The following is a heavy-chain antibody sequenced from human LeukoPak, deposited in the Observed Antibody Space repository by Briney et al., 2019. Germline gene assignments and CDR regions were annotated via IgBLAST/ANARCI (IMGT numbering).Heavy chain of an antibody. Sequence: GGSLRLSCAASGFTFSTYCMHWVRQAPGKGPMWVSRICPDGTVTNYADSVKARFIISRDNARNTLYLQMNSLRAEDTAVYYCARGNAHAFDIWGQGTMVTVSS. D-gene: IGHD1-1*01. CDR2: ICPDGTVT. CDR1: GFTFSTYC. V-gene: IGHV3-74*01. J-gene: IGHJ3*02. CDR3: ARGNAHAFDI.